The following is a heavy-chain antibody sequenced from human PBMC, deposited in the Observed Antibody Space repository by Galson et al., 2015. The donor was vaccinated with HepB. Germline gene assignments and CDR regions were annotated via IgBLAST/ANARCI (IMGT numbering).Heavy chain of an antibody. J-gene: IGHJ3*02. Sequence: TLSLTCTVSGGSISSGSYYWSWIRQPAGKGLEWIGRIYTSGSTNYNPSLKSRVTISVDTSKNQFSLKLSSVTAADTAVYYCAGLSDSSGYYEFQYAFDIWGQGTMVTVSS. D-gene: IGHD3-22*01. CDR1: GGSISSGSYY. V-gene: IGHV4-61*02. CDR3: AGLSDSSGYYEFQYAFDI. CDR2: IYTSGST.